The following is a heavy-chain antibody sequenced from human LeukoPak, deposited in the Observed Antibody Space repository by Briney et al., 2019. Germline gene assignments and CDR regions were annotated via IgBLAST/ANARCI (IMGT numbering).Heavy chain of an antibody. CDR3: ARDKRLATVTTFDY. CDR1: GYTFTGYY. Sequence: ASVKVSCKASGYTFTGYYMHWVRQAPGQGLEWMGWINPNSGGTNYAQKFQGRVTMTRDTSISTAYMELSRLRSDDTAVYYCARDKRLATVTTFDYWGQGTLVTVSS. J-gene: IGHJ4*02. V-gene: IGHV1-2*02. CDR2: INPNSGGT. D-gene: IGHD4-17*01.